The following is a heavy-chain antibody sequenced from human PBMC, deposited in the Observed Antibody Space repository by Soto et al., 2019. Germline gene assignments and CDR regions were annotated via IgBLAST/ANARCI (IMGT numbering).Heavy chain of an antibody. CDR2: INAGNGNT. V-gene: IGHV1-3*05. Sequence: QVQLVQSGAEEKKPGASVKVSCKASGYTFTSYAMHWVRQAPGQRLEWMGWINAGNGNTKYSQKFQGRVTITRDTSASTAYMELSSLRSEVTAVYYCASSYWIGTSCPPYYGMGVWGQGTTVTVSS. D-gene: IGHD2-2*01. J-gene: IGHJ6*02. CDR3: ASSYWIGTSCPPYYGMGV. CDR1: GYTFTSYA.